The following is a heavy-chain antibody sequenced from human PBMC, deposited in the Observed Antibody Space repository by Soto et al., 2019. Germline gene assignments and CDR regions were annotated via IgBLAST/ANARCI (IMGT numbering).Heavy chain of an antibody. CDR2: INPNSGNT. J-gene: IGHJ5*02. D-gene: IGHD4-17*01. Sequence: GASVKVSCKASGYIFTNYDINWVRQATGQGLEYLGWINPNSGNTGYVQKFQGRVTMTRNTSLNTAYMELSSLRSEDTAVYYCARGIKYGVCRGWFDPWGQGIVVTVSS. CDR3: ARGIKYGVCRGWFDP. V-gene: IGHV1-8*01. CDR1: GYIFTNYD.